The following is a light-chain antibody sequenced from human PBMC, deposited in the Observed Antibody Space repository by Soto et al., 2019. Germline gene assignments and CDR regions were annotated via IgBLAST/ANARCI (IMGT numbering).Light chain of an antibody. CDR3: ASWDDSLNGWV. CDR1: RSGIGSNF. V-gene: IGLV1-44*01. Sequence: QSVLSQPPSASGTPGQTVIISCSGSRSGIGSNFVNWYQHLPGTAPKLLIYNSNQRPSGVPDRFSGSKSGTSASLAISGLQSEDEADYYCASWDDSLNGWVFGGGTKVTVL. J-gene: IGLJ3*02. CDR2: NSN.